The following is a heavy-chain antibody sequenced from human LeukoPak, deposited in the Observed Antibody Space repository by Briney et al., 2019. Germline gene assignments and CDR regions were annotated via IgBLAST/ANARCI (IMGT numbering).Heavy chain of an antibody. V-gene: IGHV3-11*01. CDR3: ARDLGTQEYFDY. D-gene: IGHD1-1*01. Sequence: GGSLRLSCAASGFTFSDYYMSWIRQAPGKGLEWISYISASGRTTYYADSVKGRFTISRDNAKNSLYLVMDSLRAEDTAVCFCARDLGTQEYFDYWGQGSRVSVSS. CDR1: GFTFSDYY. CDR2: ISASGRTT. J-gene: IGHJ4*02.